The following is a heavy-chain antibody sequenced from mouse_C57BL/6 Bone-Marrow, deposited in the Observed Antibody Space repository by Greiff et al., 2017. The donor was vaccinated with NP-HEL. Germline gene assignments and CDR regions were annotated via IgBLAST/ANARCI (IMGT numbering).Heavy chain of an antibody. CDR1: GFNIKDDY. Sequence: VQLQQSGAELVRPGASVKLSCTASGFNIKDDYMHWVKQRPEQGLEWIGWIDPENGDTEYASKFQGKATITADTSSNTAYLQLSSLTSEDTAVYYCTTYHGGFAYWGQGTLVTVS. J-gene: IGHJ3*01. CDR3: TTYHGGFAY. V-gene: IGHV14-4*01. CDR2: IDPENGDT.